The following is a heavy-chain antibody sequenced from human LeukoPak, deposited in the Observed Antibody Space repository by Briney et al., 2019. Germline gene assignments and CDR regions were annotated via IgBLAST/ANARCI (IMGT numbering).Heavy chain of an antibody. CDR2: IHHSGST. V-gene: IGHV4-4*02. CDR1: GGSISSSHW. D-gene: IGHD6-6*01. CDR3: ARDLYVSRSTSSGFDY. J-gene: IGHJ4*02. Sequence: SGTLSLTCTVSGGSISSSHWWGWVRQPPGKGLEWVGEIHHSGSTNYNPSLKSRVTISVDKSKNQFSLRLNSVTAADTAVYYCARDLYVSRSTSSGFDYWGQGTLVTVSP.